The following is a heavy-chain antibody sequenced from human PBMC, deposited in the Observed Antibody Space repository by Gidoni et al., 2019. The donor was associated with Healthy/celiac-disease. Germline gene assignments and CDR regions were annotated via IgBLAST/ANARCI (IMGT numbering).Heavy chain of an antibody. D-gene: IGHD2-2*01. CDR3: SRFLGYCSSTTCPTNYYYGLDV. V-gene: IGHV3-49*05. CDR2: IRSKAYGGTT. J-gene: IGHJ6*02. Sequence: EVQLVASGGGLVKPGRSLRLSCIASGFTFGDYATSWFRQAPGKGLEWVGFIRSKAYGGTTEYAASVKGRFTISRDDSKSIAYLQMNNLKTEDTAMYYCSRFLGYCSSTTCPTNYYYGLDVWGQGTTVTVSS. CDR1: GFTFGDYA.